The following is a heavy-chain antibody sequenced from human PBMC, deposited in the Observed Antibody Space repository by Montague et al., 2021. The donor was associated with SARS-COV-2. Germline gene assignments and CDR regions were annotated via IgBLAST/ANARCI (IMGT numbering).Heavy chain of an antibody. CDR1: GDSITRDVSY. D-gene: IGHD2/OR15-2a*01. Sequence: TLSLTCTASGDSITRDVSYWSWIRQPAGKGLEWIGRIYTTGSTNYNPSPKSRLTISLDTSKNQFSLKLSSVTAADTAVYYCARGDFRWDFDCWGQGTLVTVSS. J-gene: IGHJ4*02. CDR3: ARGDFRWDFDC. V-gene: IGHV4-61*02. CDR2: IYTTGST.